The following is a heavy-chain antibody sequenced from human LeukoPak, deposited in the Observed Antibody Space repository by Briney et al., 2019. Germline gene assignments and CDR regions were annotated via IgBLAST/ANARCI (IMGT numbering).Heavy chain of an antibody. J-gene: IGHJ3*02. CDR2: IRYDGSNK. V-gene: IGHV3-30*02. Sequence: GGSLRLSCAASGFTFSSYGMHWGRQSPGKALEWVAFIRYDGSNKYYADSVKGRFTISRDNSKNTLYLQMNSLRAEDTAVYYCANGGPYYDFWSGYYTKNAFDIWGQGTMVTVSS. CDR1: GFTFSSYG. D-gene: IGHD3-3*01. CDR3: ANGGPYYDFWSGYYTKNAFDI.